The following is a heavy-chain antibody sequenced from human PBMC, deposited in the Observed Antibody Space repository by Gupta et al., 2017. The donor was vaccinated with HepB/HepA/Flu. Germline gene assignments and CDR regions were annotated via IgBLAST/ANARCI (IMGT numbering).Heavy chain of an antibody. V-gene: IGHV1-2*02. CDR1: GYTITDHQ. J-gene: IGHJ6*03. CDR2: SNPKSGAT. CDR3: ARGLSLGDTVYSHYYMDV. D-gene: IGHD3-16*01. Sequence: QALLVPSGAAVKKPGSLVKASRMSSGYTITDHQLQSLRLPPGQGLQWMGWSNPKSGATNFAQKFKDRITMTRETSINTAYMELRGLRSDDSAIYFCARGLSLGDTVYSHYYMDVWGEGTAVTVSS.